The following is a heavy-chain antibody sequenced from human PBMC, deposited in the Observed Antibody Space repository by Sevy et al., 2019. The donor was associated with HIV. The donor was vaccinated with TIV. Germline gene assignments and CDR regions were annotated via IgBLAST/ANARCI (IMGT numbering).Heavy chain of an antibody. J-gene: IGHJ3*02. CDR3: ASIGYSSGWGAFDI. V-gene: IGHV3-48*03. D-gene: IGHD6-19*01. Sequence: GSSLRLSCAASGFTFSSYEMNWVRQAPGKGLEWVSYISSSGSTIYYADSVKGRFTISRDNAKNSLYLQMNSLRAEDTAVYYCASIGYSSGWGAFDIWGQGTMVTVSS. CDR1: GFTFSSYE. CDR2: ISSSGSTI.